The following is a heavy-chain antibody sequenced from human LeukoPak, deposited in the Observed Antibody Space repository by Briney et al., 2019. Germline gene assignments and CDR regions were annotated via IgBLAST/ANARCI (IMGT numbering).Heavy chain of an antibody. CDR3: ARIRSRDRYFDWLPTTNWFDP. D-gene: IGHD3-9*01. V-gene: IGHV4-39*07. J-gene: IGHJ5*02. CDR1: GGSISSSSYY. Sequence: SETLSLTCTVSGGSISSSSYYWGWIRQPPGKGLEWIGSIYYSGSTYYNPSLKSRVTISVDTSKNQFSLKLSSVTAADTAVYYCARIRSRDRYFDWLPTTNWFDPWGQGTLVTVSS. CDR2: IYYSGST.